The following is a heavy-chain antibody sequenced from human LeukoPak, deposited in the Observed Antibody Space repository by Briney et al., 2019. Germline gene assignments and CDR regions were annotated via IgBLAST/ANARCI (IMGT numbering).Heavy chain of an antibody. Sequence: GGSLRLSCAASGFTFSSYGMHWVRQAPGKGLEWVAFIRYDGSNKYYADSVKGRFTISRDNSKNSLYLQMNSLRAEDTAVYYCARDLAVAGLYWGQGTLVTVSS. CDR1: GFTFSSYG. D-gene: IGHD6-19*01. J-gene: IGHJ4*02. CDR2: IRYDGSNK. V-gene: IGHV3-30*02. CDR3: ARDLAVAGLY.